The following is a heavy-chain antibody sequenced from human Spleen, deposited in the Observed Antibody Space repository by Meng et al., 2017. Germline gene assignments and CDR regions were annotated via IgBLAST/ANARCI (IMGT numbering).Heavy chain of an antibody. CDR3: AGEIKYDSSGYYY. V-gene: IGHV4-34*01. Sequence: VQLQRWGSVLLKPAEALSLTGAVSGASFSCYYWAWIRQPPGKGLEWIGEITHTGSTNYTPSLKSRATISVDTSKNQLSLKLHSVTAADTAMYYCAGEIKYDSSGYYYWGQGTLVTVSS. D-gene: IGHD3-22*01. CDR2: ITHTGST. CDR1: GASFSCYY. J-gene: IGHJ4*02.